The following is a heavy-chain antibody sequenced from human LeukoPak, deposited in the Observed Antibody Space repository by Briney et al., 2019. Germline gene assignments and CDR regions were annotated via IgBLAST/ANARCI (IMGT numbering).Heavy chain of an antibody. V-gene: IGHV3-21*01. CDR2: ISSSSSYI. CDR1: GFTFSSYS. D-gene: IGHD5-18*01. CDR3: ARGTRGYSYGNFDY. Sequence: NPGGSLRLSCAASGFTFSSYSMNWVRQAPGKGLEWVSSISSSSSYIYYADSVKGRFTISRDNAKNSLYLQMNSLRAEDTAVYYCARGTRGYSYGNFDYWGQGTLVTVSS. J-gene: IGHJ4*02.